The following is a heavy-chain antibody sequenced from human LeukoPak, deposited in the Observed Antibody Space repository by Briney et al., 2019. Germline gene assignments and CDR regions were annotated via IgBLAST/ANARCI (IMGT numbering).Heavy chain of an antibody. V-gene: IGHV3-48*03. CDR1: GFTFSSYE. D-gene: IGHD1-1*01. Sequence: GGSLRLSCAASGFTFSSYEMNWVRQAPGKGLEWVSYISSSGSTIYYADSVKGRFTISRDNAKNSLYLQMNSLRAEDTAVYYCARDPGYNYVDYWGQGTLVTVSS. CDR3: ARDPGYNYVDY. CDR2: ISSSGSTI. J-gene: IGHJ4*02.